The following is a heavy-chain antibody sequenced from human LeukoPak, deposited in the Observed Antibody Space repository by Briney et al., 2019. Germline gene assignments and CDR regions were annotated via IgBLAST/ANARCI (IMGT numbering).Heavy chain of an antibody. CDR1: GFTFSSYG. CDR3: AKDRGYGDYVYWFDP. CDR2: IRYDGSNK. Sequence: PGGSLRLSCAASGFTFSSYGMHWVRPAPGKGLEWVAFIRYDGSNKYYADSVKGRFTIPRDNSKNTLYLQMNSLRAEDTAVYYCAKDRGYGDYVYWFDPWGQGTLVTVSS. D-gene: IGHD4-17*01. V-gene: IGHV3-30*02. J-gene: IGHJ5*02.